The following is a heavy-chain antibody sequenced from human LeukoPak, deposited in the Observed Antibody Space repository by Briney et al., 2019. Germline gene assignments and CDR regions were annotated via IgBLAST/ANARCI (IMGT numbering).Heavy chain of an antibody. CDR1: GLTFSSYA. J-gene: IGHJ4*02. CDR3: VARVVKAATDIPY. V-gene: IGHV3-23*01. Sequence: GGSLRLSCAASGLTFSSYAMYWVRQAPGKGLEWVSAITGSGGSTYYADSVKGRFTISRDNSKNTLYLQMNSLRAEDTAGYYWVARVVKAATDIPYWGQGTLVTVSS. CDR2: ITGSGGST. D-gene: IGHD2-15*01.